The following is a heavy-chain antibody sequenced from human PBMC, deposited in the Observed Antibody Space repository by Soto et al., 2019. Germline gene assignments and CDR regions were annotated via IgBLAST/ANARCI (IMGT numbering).Heavy chain of an antibody. D-gene: IGHD1-1*01. CDR2: VHISGHS. CDR1: GGSVSAPDW. V-gene: IGHV4-4*02. CDR3: ARVRQGCSANNCYFDP. Sequence: PSETLAVNCPLSGGSVSAPDWWNWVRQSPDKGLEWIAEVHISGHSNYNPSLRSRVSVSIDSSKNQFYLNLNSVTAADTAIYYCARVRQGCSANNCYFDPRGQGTQVTVSS. J-gene: IGHJ5*01.